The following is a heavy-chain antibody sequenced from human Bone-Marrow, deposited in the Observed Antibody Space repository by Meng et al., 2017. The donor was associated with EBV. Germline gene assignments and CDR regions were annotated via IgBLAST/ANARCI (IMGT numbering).Heavy chain of an antibody. CDR3: ATWNNNGWYYGY. D-gene: IGHD6-19*01. CDR2: INLGGNT. Sequence: QVQFQRWGAVLLKPSETLSLTCAVSGGSFSVSDWSWIRQPPGKGLEWIGEINLGGNTNYNPSLKSRVSISVDTSKNHFSLKVNSVTAADTAVYYCATWNNNGWYYGYWGQGTLVTVSS. V-gene: IGHV4-34*01. J-gene: IGHJ4*01. CDR1: GGSFSVSD.